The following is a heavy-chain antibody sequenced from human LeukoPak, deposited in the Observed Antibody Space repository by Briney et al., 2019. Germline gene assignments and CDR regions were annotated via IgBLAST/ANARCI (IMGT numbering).Heavy chain of an antibody. J-gene: IGHJ4*02. CDR1: GFTFSSYT. D-gene: IGHD3-10*01. Sequence: GGSLRLSCAASGFTFSSYTMSWVRQAPGKGLEWVSGINWNGGSTGYADSVKGRFIISRDNAKHSLYLQMNSLRAEDTALYYCARAYASGSLYYFDYWGQGTLVTVSS. CDR3: ARAYASGSLYYFDY. CDR2: INWNGGST. V-gene: IGHV3-20*04.